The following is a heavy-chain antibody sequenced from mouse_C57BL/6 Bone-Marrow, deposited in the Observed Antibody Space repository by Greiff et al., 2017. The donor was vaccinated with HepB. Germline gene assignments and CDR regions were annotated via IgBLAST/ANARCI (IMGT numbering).Heavy chain of an antibody. D-gene: IGHD2-3*01. CDR3: ARSGWLLRPFAY. V-gene: IGHV1-55*01. Sequence: QVHVKQPGAELVKPGASVKMSCKASGYTFTSYWITWVKQRPGQGLEWIGDIYPGSGSTNYNEKFKSKATLTVDTSSSTAYMQLSSLTSEDSAVYYCARSGWLLRPFAYWGQGTLVTVSA. J-gene: IGHJ3*01. CDR1: GYTFTSYW. CDR2: IYPGSGST.